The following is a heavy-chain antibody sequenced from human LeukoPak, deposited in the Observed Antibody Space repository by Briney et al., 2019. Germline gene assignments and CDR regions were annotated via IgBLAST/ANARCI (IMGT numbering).Heavy chain of an antibody. D-gene: IGHD5-12*01. CDR3: ARGEVYSGYDY. Sequence: SETLSLTCTVSGGSISSYYWSWIRQPPGKGLEWIGYIYYSGSTNYNPSLKSRVTISVDTSKNQFSLKLSSVTAADTAVYYCARGEVYSGYDYWGQGTLVTVSS. CDR2: IYYSGST. CDR1: GGSISSYY. J-gene: IGHJ4*02. V-gene: IGHV4-59*01.